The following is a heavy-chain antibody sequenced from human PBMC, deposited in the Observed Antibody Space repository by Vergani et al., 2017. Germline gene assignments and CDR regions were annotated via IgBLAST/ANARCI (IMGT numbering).Heavy chain of an antibody. Sequence: QVQLVQSGAEVKKPGASVKVSCKASGYTFTSYYMHWVRQAPGQGLEWMGIINPSGGSRSYAQKFQGRVTMTRDTSTSTVYMELSSLRSEDTAVYYCARDRGSSAFFHYYYGMDVWGQGTTVTVSS. CDR2: INPSGGSR. V-gene: IGHV1-46*01. D-gene: IGHD6-6*01. CDR3: ARDRGSSAFFHYYYGMDV. CDR1: GYTFTSYY. J-gene: IGHJ6*02.